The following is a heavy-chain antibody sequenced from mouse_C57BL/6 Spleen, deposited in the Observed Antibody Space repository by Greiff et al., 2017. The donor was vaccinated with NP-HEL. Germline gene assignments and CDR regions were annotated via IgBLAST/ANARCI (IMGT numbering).Heavy chain of an antibody. J-gene: IGHJ3*01. V-gene: IGHV1-64*01. Sequence: QVQLQQPGAELVKPGASVKLSCKASGYTFTSYWMHWVKQRPGQGLEWIGMIHPNSGSTNYNEKFKSKATLTVDKSSSTAYMQLSSLTSEDSAVYYCARPLYDYDAWFAYWGQGTLVTVSA. CDR3: ARPLYDYDAWFAY. CDR2: IHPNSGST. CDR1: GYTFTSYW. D-gene: IGHD2-4*01.